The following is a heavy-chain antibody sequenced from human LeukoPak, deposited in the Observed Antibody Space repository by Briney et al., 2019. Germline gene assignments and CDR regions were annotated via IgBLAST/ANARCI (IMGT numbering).Heavy chain of an antibody. Sequence: PGGSLRLSCSASGFTFSNFVMHWVRQAPGKGLEYVAIINDNGYNTDYAGSVKGRFTVARDNSKNTLYLQMNSLRAEDTAVYYCAREPPFCSGGYCARLDYWGQGTLVTVSS. V-gene: IGHV3-64*04. D-gene: IGHD2-15*01. CDR3: AREPPFCSGGYCARLDY. J-gene: IGHJ4*02. CDR1: GFTFSNFV. CDR2: INDNGYNT.